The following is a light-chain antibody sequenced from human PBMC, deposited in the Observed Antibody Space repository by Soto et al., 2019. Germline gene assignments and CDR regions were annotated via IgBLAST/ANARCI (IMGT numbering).Light chain of an antibody. V-gene: IGLV4-69*01. CDR1: SGHTNYA. CDR2: LNSDGSH. CDR3: QTWGTGIWV. J-gene: IGLJ3*02. Sequence: QSVLTQSPSASASLGASVKLTCTLSSGHTNYAIAWHQQQPEKDPRYLMKLNSDGSHSKGDGIPDRFSGSSSGAERYLTISSLQSEDEADYYCQTWGTGIWVFGGGTKLTVL.